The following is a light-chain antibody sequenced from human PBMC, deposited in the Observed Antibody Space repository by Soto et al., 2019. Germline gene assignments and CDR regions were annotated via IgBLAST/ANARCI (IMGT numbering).Light chain of an antibody. CDR3: QQNEAHPLT. J-gene: IGKJ4*01. V-gene: IGKV1-5*03. Sequence: DIPLTQSPSTLSASVGDRVTITCRASQSINSWLAWYQQRPGKAPKLLVYKASSLESGLPSRFSGSGCGTDITLTISTLQHDDFVSYCHQQNEAHPLTFGRGTKVEI. CDR1: QSINSW. CDR2: KAS.